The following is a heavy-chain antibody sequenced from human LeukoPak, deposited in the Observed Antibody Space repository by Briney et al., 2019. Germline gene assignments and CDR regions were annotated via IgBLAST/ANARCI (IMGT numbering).Heavy chain of an antibody. CDR2: ISFDGSNK. Sequence: GGSLRLSCAASGFTFSSNGMHWVRQAPGKGLEWVAVISFDGSNKYCSDAVKGRFTISRDNSKNTLYLQMNSLRAEDTAVYYCAKDPIPGRIAAAGTGWFDHWGQGTLVSVST. CDR1: GFTFSSNG. CDR3: AKDPIPGRIAAAGTGWFDH. V-gene: IGHV3-30*18. D-gene: IGHD6-13*01. J-gene: IGHJ5*02.